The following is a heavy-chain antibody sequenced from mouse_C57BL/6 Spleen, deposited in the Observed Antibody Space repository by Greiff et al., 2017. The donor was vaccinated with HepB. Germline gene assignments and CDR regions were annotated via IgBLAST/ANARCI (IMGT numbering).Heavy chain of an antibody. CDR3: ARSGGYDHYAMDY. D-gene: IGHD2-2*01. CDR1: GYAFSSSW. V-gene: IGHV1-82*01. J-gene: IGHJ4*01. CDR2: IYPGDGDT. Sequence: QVQLQQSGPELVKPGASVKISCKASGYAFSSSWMNWVKQRPGKGLEWIGRIYPGDGDTNYNGKFKGKATLTADKSSSTAYMQLSSLTSEDSAVYFCARSGGYDHYAMDYWGQGTSVTVSS.